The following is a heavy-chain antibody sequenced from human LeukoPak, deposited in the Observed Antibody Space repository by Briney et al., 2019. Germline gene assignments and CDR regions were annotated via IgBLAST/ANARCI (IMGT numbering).Heavy chain of an antibody. V-gene: IGHV5-51*01. J-gene: IGHJ4*03. CDR3: AIRYSGSYNDY. D-gene: IGHD1-26*01. Sequence: GESLKISCKASGYTFTNYWIGWVRQMPGKGLDWMGIIYPGESDTKYSPSFQGQVTISADKSISTAYLQWSSLKSSDTAMYYCAIRYSGSYNDYWGQGTLVTVSS. CDR2: IYPGESDT. CDR1: GYTFTNYW.